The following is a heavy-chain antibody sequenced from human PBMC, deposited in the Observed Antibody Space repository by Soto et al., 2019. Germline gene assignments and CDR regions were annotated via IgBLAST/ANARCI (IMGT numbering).Heavy chain of an antibody. V-gene: IGHV4-31*03. CDR2: IYHSGST. J-gene: IGHJ6*02. D-gene: IGHD3-22*01. CDR3: ARDAAYYDGTGYKYAMDV. CDR1: GGSISSGSYY. Sequence: QLQESGPGLVKPSQTLSLTCTVSGGSISSGSYYWSWVRQLPGKGLEWIGHIYHSGSTYYNPSLKSRVTISADTSKKQFSLKLSSVTAADTAVYYCARDAAYYDGTGYKYAMDVWGQGTTVTVSS.